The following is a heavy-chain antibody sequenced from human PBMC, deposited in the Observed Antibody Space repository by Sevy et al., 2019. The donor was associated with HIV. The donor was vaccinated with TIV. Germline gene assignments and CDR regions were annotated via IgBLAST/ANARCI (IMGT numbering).Heavy chain of an antibody. CDR2: IGTGGDT. Sequence: GGSLRLSCAASGFTFSSYDMHWVRQAPGKGLEWVSAIGTGGDTYYPGSVKGRFTISRENAKNSLYLQMNRLRAGDTGVYYCARVGYAYGMDVWGQGTTVTVSS. V-gene: IGHV3-13*01. CDR3: ARVGYAYGMDV. D-gene: IGHD5-12*01. CDR1: GFTFSSYD. J-gene: IGHJ6*02.